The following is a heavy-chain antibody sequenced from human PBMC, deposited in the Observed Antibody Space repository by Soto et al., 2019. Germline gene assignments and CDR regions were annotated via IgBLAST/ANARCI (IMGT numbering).Heavy chain of an antibody. CDR1: GFTFSSYA. CDR3: AKDHRYSSSPPH. Sequence: EVQLLESGGGLVQPGGSLRLSCAASGFTFSSYAMSWVRQAPGKGLEWVSAISGSGGSTYYADSVKGRFTISRDNSKSTLYLQMNSLRAEDTAVYYCAKDHRYSSSPPHWGQGTLVTVSS. V-gene: IGHV3-23*01. D-gene: IGHD6-13*01. J-gene: IGHJ4*02. CDR2: ISGSGGST.